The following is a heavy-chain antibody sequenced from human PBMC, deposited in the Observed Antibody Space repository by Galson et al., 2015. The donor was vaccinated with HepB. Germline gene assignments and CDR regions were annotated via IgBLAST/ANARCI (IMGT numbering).Heavy chain of an antibody. Sequence: SLRLSCAASGFTFSSYSMNWVRQAPGKGLEWVSYISSSSNNIKYADSVKGRITISRDNAKNSMYLQMNSLRDEDTAVYYCAKTGYSSSWYNNYYYYYMDVWGKGTTVTVSS. D-gene: IGHD6-13*01. CDR2: ISSSSNNI. CDR1: GFTFSSYS. CDR3: AKTGYSSSWYNNYYYYYMDV. J-gene: IGHJ6*03. V-gene: IGHV3-48*02.